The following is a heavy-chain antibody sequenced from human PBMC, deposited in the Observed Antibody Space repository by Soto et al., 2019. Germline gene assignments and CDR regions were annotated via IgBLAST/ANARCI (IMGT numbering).Heavy chain of an antibody. J-gene: IGHJ6*02. D-gene: IGHD2-2*01. Sequence: SETLSLTFAVYGGSFSGYYWNWLSQPPGKGLEWIVEINHSRSTNYNPSLKSRVTISVDTSKDQVSRKLSSVTATDTAVYYCARGSLSRQLLFLSIHYYYYYGMDVWGQGTTVT. CDR2: INHSRST. V-gene: IGHV4-34*01. CDR1: GGSFSGYY. CDR3: ARGSLSRQLLFLSIHYYYYYGMDV.